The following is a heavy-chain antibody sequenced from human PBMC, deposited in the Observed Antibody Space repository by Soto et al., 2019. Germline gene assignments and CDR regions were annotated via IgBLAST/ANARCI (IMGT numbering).Heavy chain of an antibody. CDR1: GGTFSSYA. J-gene: IGHJ6*02. CDR3: ARVCCETSCYSSYYYGMDV. V-gene: IGHV1-69*13. D-gene: IGHD2-2*01. Sequence: GASVKVSCKASGGTFSSYAISWVRPATGQGHEWLGGIIPISGTANYAQKFQGRVTITADESTSIAYMELSILRSEDTAVYFCARVCCETSCYSSYYYGMDVWGQGTTVTFSS. CDR2: IIPISGTA.